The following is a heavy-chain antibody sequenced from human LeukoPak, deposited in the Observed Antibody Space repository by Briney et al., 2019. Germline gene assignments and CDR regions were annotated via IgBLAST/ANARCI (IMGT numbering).Heavy chain of an antibody. Sequence: GGSLRLSCAASGFIFSNYYMHWVRQAPGKGLVWVSHINGDGSNVNYADSVKGRFTISRDNSKNMLYLQMNSLRAEDTAVYYCAKDGGLRYSRGAFDIWGQGTMVTVSS. D-gene: IGHD6-13*01. V-gene: IGHV3-74*01. CDR3: AKDGGLRYSRGAFDI. CDR2: INGDGSNV. CDR1: GFIFSNYY. J-gene: IGHJ3*02.